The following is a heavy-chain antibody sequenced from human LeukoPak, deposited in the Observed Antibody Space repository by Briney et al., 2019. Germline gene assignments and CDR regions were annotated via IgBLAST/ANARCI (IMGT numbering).Heavy chain of an antibody. D-gene: IGHD2-15*01. J-gene: IGHJ4*02. CDR1: GGTFSSYA. CDR3: ARDRYCSGGSCYPIDDY. Sequence: GSSVKVSCKASGGTFSSYAISWVRQAPGQGLEWMGGIIPIFGTANYAQKFQGRVTITADESTSTAYMELSSLRSEDTAVYYCARDRYCSGGSCYPIDDYWGQGTLVTVSS. V-gene: IGHV1-69*01. CDR2: IIPIFGTA.